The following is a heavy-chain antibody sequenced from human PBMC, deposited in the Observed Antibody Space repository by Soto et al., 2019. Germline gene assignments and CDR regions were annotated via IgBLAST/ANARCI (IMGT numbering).Heavy chain of an antibody. D-gene: IGHD3-3*01. CDR3: ARHGHITIFGVVISPMDV. J-gene: IGHJ6*03. Sequence: SETLPLTCTVSGCSISSSSYYWGWIRQPPGKGLEWIGSIYYSGSTYYNPSLKSRVTISVDTSKNQFSLKLSFVTAADTAVYYCARHGHITIFGVVISPMDVWGKGTTVTVSS. CDR1: GCSISSSSYY. CDR2: IYYSGST. V-gene: IGHV4-39*01.